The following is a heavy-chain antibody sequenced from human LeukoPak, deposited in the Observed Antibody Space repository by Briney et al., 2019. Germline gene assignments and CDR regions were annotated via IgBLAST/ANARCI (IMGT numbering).Heavy chain of an antibody. D-gene: IGHD6-13*01. CDR1: GFTFGDYA. CDR2: IRSEGYGGTT. CDR3: ARGYSSYWYGVQAPYYFDY. V-gene: IGHV3-49*03. J-gene: IGHJ4*02. Sequence: GRSLRLSCTASGFTFGDYAMSWFRQAPGKGLECLGFIRSEGYGGTTEYAASVRGRFTISRDDSKNIAYLHMNSLKTEDTAVYFCARGYSSYWYGVQAPYYFDYWGQGALVTVSS.